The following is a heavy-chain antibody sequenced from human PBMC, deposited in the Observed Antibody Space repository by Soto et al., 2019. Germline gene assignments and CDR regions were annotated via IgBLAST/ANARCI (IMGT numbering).Heavy chain of an antibody. CDR2: IYSGGST. CDR3: ARDTPSSTSSPGYYYMDV. J-gene: IGHJ6*03. CDR1: GFTVSSNY. D-gene: IGHD2-2*01. Sequence: GGSLRLSCAASGFTVSSNYMSWVRQAPGKGLEWVSVIYSGGSTYYADSVKGRFTISRDNSKNTLYLQMNSLRAEDTAVYYCARDTPSSTSSPGYYYMDVWGKGTTVTVSS. V-gene: IGHV3-66*01.